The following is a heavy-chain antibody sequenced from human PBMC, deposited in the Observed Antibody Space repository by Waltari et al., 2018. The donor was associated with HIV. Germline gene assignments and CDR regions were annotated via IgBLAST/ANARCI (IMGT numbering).Heavy chain of an antibody. CDR3: ARGQYYSMDV. Sequence: EVQLVESGGGLVQPGGSLRLSCSASGFTFSSYWMHWVRQAPGKGLVWCSGINRDGSTIRYADSVKGRFTISRDNAKNTLYLQMNSLRAEDTALYYCARGQYYSMDVWGQGTTVTVSS. V-gene: IGHV3-74*01. D-gene: IGHD3-10*01. CDR1: GFTFSSYW. CDR2: INRDGSTI. J-gene: IGHJ6*02.